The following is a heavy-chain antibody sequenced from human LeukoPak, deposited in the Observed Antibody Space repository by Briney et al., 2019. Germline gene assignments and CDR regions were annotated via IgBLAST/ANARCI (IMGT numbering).Heavy chain of an antibody. J-gene: IGHJ3*02. D-gene: IGHD3-10*01. Sequence: GGSLRLSCAASGFTFSSYGMTWVRQAPGKGLEWVSVIYSGGSTYYADSVKGRFTISRDNSKNTLYLQMNSLRAEDTAVYYCAREPLYYYGSGSYYRAFDIWGQGTMVTVSS. CDR3: AREPLYYYGSGSYYRAFDI. CDR1: GFTFSSYG. CDR2: IYSGGST. V-gene: IGHV3-53*01.